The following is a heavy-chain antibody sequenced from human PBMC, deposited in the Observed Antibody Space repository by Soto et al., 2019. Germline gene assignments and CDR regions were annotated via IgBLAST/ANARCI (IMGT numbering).Heavy chain of an antibody. CDR2: IIPILGIA. CDR1: GGTISSYP. Sequence: QVQLVQSGAEVKKPGSSVKVSCKASGGTISSYPISWVRQAPGQGPEWMGRIIPILGIANYARKIQGRVAITAVKSSRTADMELSSMRSEDTAVCYCEARQRAAGYLACWGRGTLVTVSS. D-gene: IGHD6-13*01. J-gene: IGHJ4*02. CDR3: EARQRAAGYLAC. V-gene: IGHV1-69*02.